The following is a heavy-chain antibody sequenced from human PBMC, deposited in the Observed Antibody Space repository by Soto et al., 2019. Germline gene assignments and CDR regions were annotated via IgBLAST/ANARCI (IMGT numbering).Heavy chain of an antibody. V-gene: IGHV1-18*01. CDR2: ISAYNGNT. D-gene: IGHD6-13*01. J-gene: IGHJ4*02. CDR1: GYAFTNYG. CDR3: AVDSMDLHDPSGWSY. Sequence: ASVKVSCKASGYAFTNYGISRVRQAPGQGLEWMGWISAYNGNTKYAQKVQGRVTMTTDTSTSTAYMEMRSLRSDDTAVYFCAVDSMDLHDPSGWSYWGQGTLVTVSS.